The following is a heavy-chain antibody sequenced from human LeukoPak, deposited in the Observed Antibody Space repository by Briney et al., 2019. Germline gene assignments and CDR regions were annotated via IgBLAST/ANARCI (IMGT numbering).Heavy chain of an antibody. CDR3: ARAREYCSGGSCWFDP. V-gene: IGHV3-21*01. D-gene: IGHD2-15*01. J-gene: IGHJ5*02. Sequence: RGSLRLSCAASGFTFSTYTMNWVRQAPGKGPEWVSSISSSSSFLFYADSVKGRFTISRDNAKNSLYLQMNSLKAEDTAVYYCARAREYCSGGSCWFDPWGQGTLVTVSS. CDR2: ISSSSSFL. CDR1: GFTFSTYT.